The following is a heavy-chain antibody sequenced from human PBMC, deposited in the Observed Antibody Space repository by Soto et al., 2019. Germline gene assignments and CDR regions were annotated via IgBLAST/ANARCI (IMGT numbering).Heavy chain of an antibody. CDR3: ASLRDNYYDSSGYQINWFDP. D-gene: IGHD3-22*01. CDR2: ISSSGSTI. Sequence: GGSLRLSCAASGFTFSSYEMNWVRQAPGKGLEWVSYISSSGSTIYYADSVKGRFTISRDNAKNSLYLQMNSLRAEDTAVYYCASLRDNYYDSSGYQINWFDPWGQVTLVTVSS. J-gene: IGHJ5*02. V-gene: IGHV3-48*03. CDR1: GFTFSSYE.